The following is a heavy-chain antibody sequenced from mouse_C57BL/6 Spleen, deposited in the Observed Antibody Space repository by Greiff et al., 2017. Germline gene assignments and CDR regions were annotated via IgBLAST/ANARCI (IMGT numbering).Heavy chain of an antibody. Sequence: QVHVKQSGAELARPGASVKLSCKASGYTFTSYGISWVKQRTGQGLEWIGEIYPRSGNTYYNEKFKGKATLTADKSSSTAYMELRSLTSEDSAVYFCARRDGNYEDAMDYWGQGTSVTVSS. V-gene: IGHV1-81*01. J-gene: IGHJ4*01. D-gene: IGHD2-1*01. CDR3: ARRDGNYEDAMDY. CDR1: GYTFTSYG. CDR2: IYPRSGNT.